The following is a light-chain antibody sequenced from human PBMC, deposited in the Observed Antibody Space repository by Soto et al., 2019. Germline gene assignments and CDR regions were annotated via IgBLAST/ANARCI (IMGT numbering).Light chain of an antibody. V-gene: IGLV3-21*04. CDR1: NIGSKS. CDR3: QVWDSSSDHLYV. J-gene: IGLJ1*01. CDR2: YDS. Sequence: SYELTKPPSVSVAPGKTARITCGGNNIGSKSVHWYQQKPGQAPVLVIYYDSDRPSGIPERFSGSNFGNTATLTISRVEAGDEADYYCQVWDSSSDHLYVFGTGTKLTVL.